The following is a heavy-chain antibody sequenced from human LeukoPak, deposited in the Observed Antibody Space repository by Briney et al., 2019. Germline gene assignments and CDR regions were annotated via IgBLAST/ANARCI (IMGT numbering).Heavy chain of an antibody. J-gene: IGHJ4*02. CDR3: ARMQGFCSGNSCYSGSFDY. D-gene: IGHD2-15*01. V-gene: IGHV4-59*01. CDR2: IYYSGST. Sequence: SETLSLTCTVSGGSISNYYWSWIRQPPGKGLEWIAYIYYSGSTNYNPSLKSRVTISVDTSKNQFSLRLSSVTAADTAVYYCARMQGFCSGNSCYSGSFDYWGQGTLATVSS. CDR1: GGSISNYY.